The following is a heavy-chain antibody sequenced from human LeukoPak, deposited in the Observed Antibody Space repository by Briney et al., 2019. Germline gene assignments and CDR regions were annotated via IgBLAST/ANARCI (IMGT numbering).Heavy chain of an antibody. CDR1: GSTFSDYG. CDR3: ARGFSFDY. V-gene: IGHV3-23*01. Sequence: AGGSLRLSCAASGSTFSDYGMSWVRQPPGKGLEWVSSIGASGSSTYYADSVKGRSTISRDTSKNTLYLQMNSLKAEDTAVYYCARGFSFDYWGQGALVTVSS. D-gene: IGHD3-3*01. J-gene: IGHJ4*02. CDR2: IGASGSST.